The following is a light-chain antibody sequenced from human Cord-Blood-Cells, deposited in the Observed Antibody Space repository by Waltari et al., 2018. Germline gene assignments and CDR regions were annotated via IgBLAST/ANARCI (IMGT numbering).Light chain of an antibody. CDR3: SSYTSSSPPWV. CDR1: SSDVGGYNY. CDR2: EVS. V-gene: IGLV2-14*01. Sequence: QSALTQPASVSGSPGQSITISCTGTSSDVGGYNYVSWYQQHPGKAPKLMIYEVSNRPSGVMNRFSGSTSVNTAALTISGGQGDDEAVYYRSSYTSSSPPWVFGGETKLTVL. J-gene: IGLJ3*02.